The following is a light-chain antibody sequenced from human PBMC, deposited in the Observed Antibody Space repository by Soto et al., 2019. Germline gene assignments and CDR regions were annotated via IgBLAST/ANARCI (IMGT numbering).Light chain of an antibody. CDR1: QSISSW. CDR3: QQYNSYPWT. V-gene: IGKV1-5*01. CDR2: HAY. J-gene: IGKJ1*01. Sequence: DIQITQSPSTLSAGVGDRVTLTCRASQSISSWLAWYQQKPGKAPKLLIYHAYSLESGVPSRFSGSESGTEFTLTINSLQPDDFATYYCQQYNSYPWTFGQGTKVDIK.